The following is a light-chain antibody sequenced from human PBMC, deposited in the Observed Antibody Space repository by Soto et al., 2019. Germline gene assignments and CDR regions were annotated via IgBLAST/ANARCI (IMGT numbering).Light chain of an antibody. V-gene: IGKV3D-15*01. CDR3: QQYNNWLTWT. J-gene: IGKJ1*01. CDR1: QSVRSK. CDR2: AAS. Sequence: EIVMTQSPATLSVSPGERATLSCRASQSVRSKLAWYQQKPGQAPRLLIYAASTRATDVPARFSGSGSGTEFTLTISSLQSEDFAVYYCQQYNNWLTWTFGQGTKVEIK.